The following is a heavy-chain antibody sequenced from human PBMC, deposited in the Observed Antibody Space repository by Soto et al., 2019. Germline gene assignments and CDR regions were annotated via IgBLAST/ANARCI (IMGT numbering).Heavy chain of an antibody. Sequence: LSLTCAVSGGSISSGGYSWSWIRQPPGKGLEWIGYTYHSGSTYYNPSLKSRVTISVDRSKNQFSLKLSSVTAADTAVYYCARVTVWFDPWGQGTLVTVSS. CDR3: ARVTVWFDP. J-gene: IGHJ5*02. CDR1: GGSISSGGYS. D-gene: IGHD4-17*01. V-gene: IGHV4-30-2*01. CDR2: TYHSGST.